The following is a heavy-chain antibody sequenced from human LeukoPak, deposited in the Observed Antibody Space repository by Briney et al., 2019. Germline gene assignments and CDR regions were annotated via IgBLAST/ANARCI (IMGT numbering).Heavy chain of an antibody. Sequence: SETLSLTCTVSGDPISGSSYYWGWIRQPPGKGLEWIGSTFYNGRTYYKPSLKSRVTISVDTSKNQFSLKLSSVTAADTAVYYCARDHYDSSGYPFDYWGQGTLVTVSS. CDR3: ARDHYDSSGYPFDY. J-gene: IGHJ4*02. CDR2: TFYNGRT. V-gene: IGHV4-39*07. CDR1: GDPISGSSYY. D-gene: IGHD3-22*01.